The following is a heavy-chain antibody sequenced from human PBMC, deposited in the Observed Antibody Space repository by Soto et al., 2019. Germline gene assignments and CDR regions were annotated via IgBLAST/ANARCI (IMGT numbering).Heavy chain of an antibody. CDR1: GGTFYTYT. Sequence: ASVKVSCKASGGTFYTYTFSWVRQAPGQGLEWMGSITPIYPTTNYAEKFQGRLTVTADGSTNTAYMELNSLTSEDTAVYYCARSPRYCFPTSDGLDSWGQGTLVTVSS. J-gene: IGHJ5*01. CDR3: ARSPRYCFPTSDGLDS. D-gene: IGHD5-18*01. CDR2: ITPIYPTT. V-gene: IGHV1-69*13.